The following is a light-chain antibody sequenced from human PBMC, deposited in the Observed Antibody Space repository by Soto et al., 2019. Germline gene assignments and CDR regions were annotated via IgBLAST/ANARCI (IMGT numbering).Light chain of an antibody. CDR3: QHYNKWPRT. CDR1: ERLTTN. Sequence: EIVMTQSPATLSVSPGEGVTLSCSASERLTTNLAWYQQSPGQAPRLLIYGTYTRATGIPTRFSGSGTGTEFTLTISSLESEDFAVYYCQHYNKWPRTFGGGTKVEI. V-gene: IGKV3D-15*01. J-gene: IGKJ4*01. CDR2: GTY.